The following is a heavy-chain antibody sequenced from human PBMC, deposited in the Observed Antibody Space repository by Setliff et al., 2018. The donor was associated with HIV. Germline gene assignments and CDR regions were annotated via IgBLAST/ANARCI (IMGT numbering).Heavy chain of an antibody. J-gene: IGHJ3*02. CDR3: ARGLRGSGSYYMMGEPFEI. D-gene: IGHD3-10*01. CDR1: GYTFTSYA. CDR2: INTNTGNP. V-gene: IGHV7-4-1*02. Sequence: GASVKVSCKASGYTFTSYAMNWVRQDPGQGLEWMGWINTNTGNPTYAQGFTGRFVFSLDTSVSTAYLQISSLKAEDTAVYYCARGLRGSGSYYMMGEPFEIWGQGTMVT.